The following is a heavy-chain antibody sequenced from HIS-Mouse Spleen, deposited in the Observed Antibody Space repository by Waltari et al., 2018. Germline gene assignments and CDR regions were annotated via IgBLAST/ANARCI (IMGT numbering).Heavy chain of an antibody. D-gene: IGHD1-26*01. CDR2: INHSGST. CDR1: GYSISSGYY. V-gene: IGHV4-38-2*02. J-gene: IGHJ3*02. CDR3: AGDRGGSYGDAFDI. Sequence: QVQLQESGPGLVKPSETLSLTCTVSGYSISSGYYWGWIRQPPGKGLEWIGTINHSGSTCYHAALKSRVTIAVEPSKNQCSLKLGSVAAADTAVYYCAGDRGGSYGDAFDIWGQGTMVTVSS.